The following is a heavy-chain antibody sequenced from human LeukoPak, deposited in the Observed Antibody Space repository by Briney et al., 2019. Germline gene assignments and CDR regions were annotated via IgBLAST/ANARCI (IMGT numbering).Heavy chain of an antibody. CDR1: GFTFSSYS. J-gene: IGHJ6*03. CDR2: ISSSSSYI. Sequence: GGSLRLSCAASGFTFSSYSMNWVRQAPGKGLEWVSSISSSSSYIYYADSVKGRFTISRDNAKNSLYLQMNSLRAEDTAVYYCAREGGATTHYYYYMDVWGKGTTVTISS. CDR3: AREGGATTHYYYYMDV. D-gene: IGHD1-26*01. V-gene: IGHV3-21*01.